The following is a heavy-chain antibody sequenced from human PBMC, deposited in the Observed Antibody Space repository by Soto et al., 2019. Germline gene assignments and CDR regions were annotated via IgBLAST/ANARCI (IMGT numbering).Heavy chain of an antibody. CDR3: AKALYSSTYSRGMDV. CDR2: IGGDAVTT. J-gene: IGHJ6*02. V-gene: IGHV3-23*01. Sequence: GGSLRLSWAASGFTFSTYSMTWVRQAPGKGLEWVSVIGGDAVTTYYADSVTGRFTVSRDNSKDTVHLQMNSLRAEDTAVYHCAKALYSSTYSRGMDVWGQGTTVTVSS. CDR1: GFTFSTYS. D-gene: IGHD6-19*01.